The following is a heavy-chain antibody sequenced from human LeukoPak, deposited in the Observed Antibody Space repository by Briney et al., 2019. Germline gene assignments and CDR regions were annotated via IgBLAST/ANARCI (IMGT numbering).Heavy chain of an antibody. D-gene: IGHD4/OR15-4a*01. CDR2: ISGSGAKT. J-gene: IGHJ4*02. Sequence: GGSLRLSCAASGFTFDNYAMTWVRQAPGKGLEWVSSISGSGAKTYYADSVKGRFTISRDNSNNTRYLQMNSLRTEDTAVYYCAKGVARFGYGALLDYWGQGTLVTVSS. CDR1: GFTFDNYA. V-gene: IGHV3-23*01. CDR3: AKGVARFGYGALLDY.